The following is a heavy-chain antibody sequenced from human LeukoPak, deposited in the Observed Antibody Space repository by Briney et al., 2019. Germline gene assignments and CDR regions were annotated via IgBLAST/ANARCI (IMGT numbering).Heavy chain of an antibody. J-gene: IGHJ4*02. CDR2: IYPGDSDI. CDR1: GYSFTSYW. CDR3: ARDHELGEWELHGSDY. D-gene: IGHD1-26*01. Sequence: GESLKISCKGSGYSFTSYWIGWVRQMPGKGLEWMGIIYPGDSDIRYSPSFQGQVTISADKSISTAYLQWSSLKASDTAMYYCARDHELGEWELHGSDYWGQGTLVTVSS. V-gene: IGHV5-51*01.